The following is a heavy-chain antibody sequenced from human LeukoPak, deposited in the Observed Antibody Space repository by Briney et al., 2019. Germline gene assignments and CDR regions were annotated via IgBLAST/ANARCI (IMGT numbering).Heavy chain of an antibody. CDR3: VRGGYCSSTICYWYNAFDM. Sequence: GVLRLSCAASGFTFSSYEMSWVRQAPGKGLEWVSYIATSGSAIYYADSVKGRSTISRDNAKNSLYLQMNSLRAEDMAVYYCVRGGYCSSTICYWYNAFDMWGQGTMVTVSS. D-gene: IGHD2-2*01. J-gene: IGHJ3*02. CDR2: IATSGSAI. V-gene: IGHV3-48*03. CDR1: GFTFSSYE.